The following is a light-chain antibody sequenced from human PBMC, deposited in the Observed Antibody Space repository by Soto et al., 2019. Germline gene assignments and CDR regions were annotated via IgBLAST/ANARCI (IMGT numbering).Light chain of an antibody. J-gene: IGLJ3*02. CDR2: DVT. CDR3: TSYTISSTLV. CDR1: SGDIGRYDY. V-gene: IGLV2-14*03. Sequence: QSVLTQPASVSGSPGQSITISCTGTSGDIGRYDYVSWYQQHPGKAPKLMIFDVTNRPSGVSNRFSASKSGNTASLTISGLQAEDEADYYCTSYTISSTLVFGGGTKVTVL.